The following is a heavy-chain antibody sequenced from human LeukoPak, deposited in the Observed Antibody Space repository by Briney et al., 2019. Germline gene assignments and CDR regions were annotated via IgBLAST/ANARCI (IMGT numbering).Heavy chain of an antibody. Sequence: ASMKVSCKASGYSFTGHFMHWVRQAPGQGLEWMGWINPNSGDTNYAQKFQDRVTMTRDTSINTAYMELSSLRSDDTAVYYCARIGGDIYYFDYWGQGTLVTVSS. D-gene: IGHD3-16*01. CDR2: INPNSGDT. V-gene: IGHV1-2*02. CDR3: ARIGGDIYYFDY. J-gene: IGHJ4*02. CDR1: GYSFTGHF.